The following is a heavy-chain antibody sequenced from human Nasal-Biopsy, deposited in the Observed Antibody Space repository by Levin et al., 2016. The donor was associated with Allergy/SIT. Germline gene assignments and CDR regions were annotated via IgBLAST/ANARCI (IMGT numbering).Heavy chain of an antibody. CDR2: IYFTGNT. V-gene: IGHV4-31*03. J-gene: IGHJ4*02. CDR1: GDSISSGVYY. CDR3: ARNPRSTYRFDY. Sequence: SETLSLTCTVSGDSISSGVYYWSWIRQHPGKDLEWIGHIYFTGNTDSNPSLKSRLTISLDTSKNQFSLRLSSVTAADTAVYYCARNPRSTYRFDYWGQGTLITVSS.